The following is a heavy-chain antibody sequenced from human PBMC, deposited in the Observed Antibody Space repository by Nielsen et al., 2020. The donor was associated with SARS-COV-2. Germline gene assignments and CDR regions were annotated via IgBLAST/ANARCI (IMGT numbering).Heavy chain of an antibody. CDR3: ARVWDY. V-gene: IGHV3-7*01. CDR2: IKQDGSEK. D-gene: IGHD2-21*01. J-gene: IGHJ4*02. CDR1: GFTFSNAW. Sequence: GESLKISCAASGFTFSNAWMSWVRQAPGKGLEWVANIKQDGSEKYYVDSVKGRFTISRDNAKNSLYLQMNSLRAEDTAVYYCARVWDYWGQGTLVTVSS.